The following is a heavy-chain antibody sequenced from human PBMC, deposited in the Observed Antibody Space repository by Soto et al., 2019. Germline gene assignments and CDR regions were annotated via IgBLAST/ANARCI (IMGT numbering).Heavy chain of an antibody. D-gene: IGHD3-10*01. Sequence: ASVKVSCKASGGTFSSYAISWVRQAPGQGLEWMGGIIPIFGTANYAQKFQGRVTITADESTSTAYMELSSLRSEDTAVYYCARDRGFGDSFPLARYNWFDPWGQGTLVTVSS. V-gene: IGHV1-69*13. CDR2: IIPIFGTA. J-gene: IGHJ5*02. CDR3: ARDRGFGDSFPLARYNWFDP. CDR1: GGTFSSYA.